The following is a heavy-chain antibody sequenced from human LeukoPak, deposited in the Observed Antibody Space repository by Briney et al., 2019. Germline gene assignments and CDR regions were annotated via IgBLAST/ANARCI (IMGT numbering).Heavy chain of an antibody. D-gene: IGHD5-12*01. V-gene: IGHV3-21*04. CDR2: ISSSSSYI. J-gene: IGHJ4*02. CDR1: GFTFSSYS. Sequence: GGSLRLSCAASGFTFSSYSMNWVRQAPGKGLEWVSSISSSSSYIYYADSVKGRFTISRDNAKNSLYLQMNSLRAEGTVVYYCAKASYSGYDFFDYWGQGTLVTVSS. CDR3: AKASYSGYDFFDY.